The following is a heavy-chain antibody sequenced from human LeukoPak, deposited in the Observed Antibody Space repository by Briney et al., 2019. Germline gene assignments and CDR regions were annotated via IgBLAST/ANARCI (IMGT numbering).Heavy chain of an antibody. V-gene: IGHV3-53*01. CDR3: AGDKTTGGWYEFDY. CDR1: GFTVSSNY. D-gene: IGHD6-19*01. Sequence: GGSLRLSCAASGFTVSSNYMSWVRQGPGKGLECVSVISNDGDTYYADSVKGRFTISRDTSKNTVSLQMNSLRAEDTAVYYCAGDKTTGGWYEFDYWGQGTLDTVSS. CDR2: ISNDGDT. J-gene: IGHJ4*02.